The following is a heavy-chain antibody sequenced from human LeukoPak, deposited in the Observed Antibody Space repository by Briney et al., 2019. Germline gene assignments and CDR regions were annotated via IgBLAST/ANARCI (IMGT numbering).Heavy chain of an antibody. J-gene: IGHJ6*02. D-gene: IGHD3-3*01. V-gene: IGHV4-34*01. CDR1: GGSFSGYY. CDR3: ARQTEQYYDFWSGYPLIGMDV. CDR2: INHSGST. Sequence: SETLSLTCAVYGGSFSGYYWSWIRQPPGKGLEWIGEINHSGSTNYNPSLKSRVTISVDTSKNQFSLKLSSVTAADTAVYYCARQTEQYYDFWSGYPLIGMDVWGQGTTVTVSS.